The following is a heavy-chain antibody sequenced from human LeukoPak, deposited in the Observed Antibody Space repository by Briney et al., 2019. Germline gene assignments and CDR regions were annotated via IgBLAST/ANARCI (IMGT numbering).Heavy chain of an antibody. CDR1: GFTFSSYA. Sequence: GGSLRLSCAAFGFTFSSYAMHWVRQAPGEGLEWVVVISYDGSNKYYADSVKGRFTISRDNSKNTPFLQMNSLRGEDTAVYYCARDFGWISGLDYWGQGTLVTVSS. J-gene: IGHJ4*02. CDR2: ISYDGSNK. D-gene: IGHD2-2*03. V-gene: IGHV3-30-3*01. CDR3: ARDFGWISGLDY.